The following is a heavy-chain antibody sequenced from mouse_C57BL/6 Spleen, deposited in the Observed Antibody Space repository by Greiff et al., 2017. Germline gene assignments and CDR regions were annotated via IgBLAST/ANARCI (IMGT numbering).Heavy chain of an antibody. CDR1: GYTFTSYW. CDR3: AISRDYSRDFWDVDG. V-gene: IGHV1-64*01. CDR2: IHPNSGNT. J-gene: IGHJ1*03. Sequence: QVQLQQSGAELAKPGASVKMSCKASGYTFTSYWMHWVKQRPGQGLEWIGMIHPNSGNTKYNEKFKSKATVTVDKSSSTAYMQLSSLTSEDSAVYYCAISRDYSRDFWDVDGWGTGTSVTVSS. D-gene: IGHD1-1*01.